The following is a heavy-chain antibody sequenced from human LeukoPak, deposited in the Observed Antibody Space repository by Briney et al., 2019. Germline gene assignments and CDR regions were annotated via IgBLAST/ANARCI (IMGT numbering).Heavy chain of an antibody. CDR3: ARDPAIFGVVMYYFDY. J-gene: IGHJ4*02. D-gene: IGHD3-3*01. CDR2: IWYDGSNK. CDR1: GFSFGDSG. V-gene: IGHV3-33*01. Sequence: GRSLRLSCAASGFSFGDSGMHWVRQAPGKGLEWVAFIWYDGSNKYYADSVKGRFTISRDNSKNTLYLQMNSLRAEDTAVYYCARDPAIFGVVMYYFDYWGQGTLVTVSS.